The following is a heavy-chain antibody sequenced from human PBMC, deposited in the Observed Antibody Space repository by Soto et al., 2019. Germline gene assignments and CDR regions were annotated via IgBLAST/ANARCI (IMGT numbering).Heavy chain of an antibody. CDR2: LSGGGGST. D-gene: IGHD2-15*01. CDR3: AEDLAFTVVRGGGIYDC. J-gene: IGHJ4*02. CDR1: GFTFSSYA. Sequence: EVQLLESGGGLVQPGGSLRLSCAVSGFTFSSYAMAWVRQAPGKGLEWVSALSGGGGSTYYADSVKGRFTISRDNSKNTMYLQMNSLRAEDSALYYCAEDLAFTVVRGGGIYDCWGQGTLVTVSS. V-gene: IGHV3-23*01.